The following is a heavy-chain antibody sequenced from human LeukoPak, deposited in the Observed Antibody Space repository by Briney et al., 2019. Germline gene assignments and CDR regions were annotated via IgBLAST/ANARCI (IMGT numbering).Heavy chain of an antibody. J-gene: IGHJ4*02. Sequence: GGSLRLSCAASGFTFSGSAMHWVRQASGKGLEWVGRIRSKANSYATAYAASVKGRFTISRDDSKNTAYLQMNSLKTEDTAVYYCTRPRDCSGGSCYDYWGQGTLVNVSS. CDR1: GFTFSGSA. CDR3: TRPRDCSGGSCYDY. CDR2: IRSKANSYAT. D-gene: IGHD2-15*01. V-gene: IGHV3-73*01.